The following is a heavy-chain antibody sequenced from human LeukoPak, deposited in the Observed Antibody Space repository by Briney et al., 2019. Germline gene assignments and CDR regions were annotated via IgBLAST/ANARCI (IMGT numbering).Heavy chain of an antibody. Sequence: GGSLRLSCAASGFTFSSYAMSWVRQAPGKGLEWVSAISGSGGSTYYADSVKGRFTISRDNSKNTLYLQMNSLRAEDTAVYYCARDRQDDILTGYNDYWGQGTLVTVSS. V-gene: IGHV3-23*01. D-gene: IGHD3-9*01. CDR2: ISGSGGST. J-gene: IGHJ4*02. CDR3: ARDRQDDILTGYNDY. CDR1: GFTFSSYA.